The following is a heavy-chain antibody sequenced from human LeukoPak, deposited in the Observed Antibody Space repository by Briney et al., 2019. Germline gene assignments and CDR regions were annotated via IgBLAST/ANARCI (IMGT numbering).Heavy chain of an antibody. Sequence: SETLSLTCTVSGGSISSYYWSRIRQPPGKGLEWIGYIYYSGSTNYNPSLKSRVTISVDTSKNQFSLKLSSVTAADTAVYYCARSPPTVNTEPFDYWGQGTLVTVSS. CDR1: GGSISSYY. D-gene: IGHD4-17*01. CDR2: IYYSGST. J-gene: IGHJ4*02. V-gene: IGHV4-59*01. CDR3: ARSPPTVNTEPFDY.